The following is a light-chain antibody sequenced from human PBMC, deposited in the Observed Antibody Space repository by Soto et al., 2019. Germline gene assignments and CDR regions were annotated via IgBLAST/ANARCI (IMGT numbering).Light chain of an antibody. CDR2: EVT. V-gene: IGLV2-8*01. Sequence: QSVLTQPPSASGSPGQSVTISCTGTSSDVGGYDYVSWYQQHPGKAPKLMIYEVTIRPSGVSDRFSGSKYGNTASLTVSGLQAEDEADYYCSSYTGGTPSYVFGTGPKVTVL. CDR3: SSYTGGTPSYV. CDR1: SSDVGGYDY. J-gene: IGLJ1*01.